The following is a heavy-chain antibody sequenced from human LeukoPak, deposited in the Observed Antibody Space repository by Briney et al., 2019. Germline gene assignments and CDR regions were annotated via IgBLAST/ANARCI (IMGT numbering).Heavy chain of an antibody. J-gene: IGHJ5*02. CDR2: INPNSGGT. V-gene: IGHV1-2*02. CDR1: GYTFTGFY. Sequence: ASVKVSCKASGYTFTGFYMHWVRQAPGQGLEWMGWINPNSGGTNYAQKFQGRVTMTRDTSINTAYMELSSLRSDDMAVFYCARAHLIAAPGYNWFDPWGQGTLSPSPQ. D-gene: IGHD6-13*01. CDR3: ARAHLIAAPGYNWFDP.